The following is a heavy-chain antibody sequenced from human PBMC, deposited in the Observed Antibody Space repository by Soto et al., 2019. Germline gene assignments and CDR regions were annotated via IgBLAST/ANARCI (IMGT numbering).Heavy chain of an antibody. CDR3: AKSWSAFHDYGMDV. CDR1: GYTFTGYG. V-gene: IGHV1-18*01. CDR2: ISAYNGNT. J-gene: IGHJ6*02. Sequence: GASVKVSCKASGYTFTGYGISWVRQAPGQGLEWMGWISAYNGNTNYAQKLQGRVTMTTDTSTSTAYMELRSLRSDDTAVYYCAKSWSAFHDYGMDVWGQGTTVTVSS. D-gene: IGHD6-13*01.